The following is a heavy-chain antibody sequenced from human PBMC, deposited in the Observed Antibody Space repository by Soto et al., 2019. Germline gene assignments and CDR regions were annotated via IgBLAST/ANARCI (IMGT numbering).Heavy chain of an antibody. CDR2: MNPNSGNT. D-gene: IGHD2-2*01. J-gene: IGHJ4*02. CDR1: GYTFTSYD. V-gene: IGHV1-8*01. Sequence: QVQLVQSGAEVKKPGASVKVSCKASGYTFTSYDINWVRQATGQGLEWMGWMNPNSGNTGYAQKFQGRVTMTRNTSISTAYMELSSLRSEDTAVYYCARAIWGFFVVVPAAEPFDYWGQGTLVTVSS. CDR3: ARAIWGFFVVVPAAEPFDY.